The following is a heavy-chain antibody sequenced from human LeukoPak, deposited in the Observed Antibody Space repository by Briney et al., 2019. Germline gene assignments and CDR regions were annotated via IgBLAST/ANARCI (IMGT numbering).Heavy chain of an antibody. J-gene: IGHJ6*02. Sequence: PGGSLRLSCAASGFTFSSYGMHWVRQAPGKGLEWVAVIWYDGSNKYYADSVKGRFTISRDNSKNTLYLQMNSLRAEDTAVYYCAREWLAAAGSRGYRMDVWGQGTTVTVSS. V-gene: IGHV3-33*01. CDR2: IWYDGSNK. CDR1: GFTFSSYG. CDR3: AREWLAAAGSRGYRMDV. D-gene: IGHD6-13*01.